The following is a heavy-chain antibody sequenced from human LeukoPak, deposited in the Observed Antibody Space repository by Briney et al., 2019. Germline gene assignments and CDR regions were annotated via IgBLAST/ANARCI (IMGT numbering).Heavy chain of an antibody. V-gene: IGHV1-69*05. CDR1: GGSFNAYA. CDR3: AQVLDASMETAYDY. CDR2: IIPIFGTS. J-gene: IGHJ4*02. D-gene: IGHD5-18*01. Sequence: SVKVSCKASGGSFNAYAISWVRQAPGQGLEWMGGIIPIFGTSNYAQKLQGRVTISTDESTSTAYMEVSSLRSEDTAIYYCAQVLDASMETAYDYWGQGTLVTVSS.